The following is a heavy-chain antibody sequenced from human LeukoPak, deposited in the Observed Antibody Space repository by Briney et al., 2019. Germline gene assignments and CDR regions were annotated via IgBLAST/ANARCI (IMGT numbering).Heavy chain of an antibody. CDR2: ISAYNGYT. V-gene: IGHV1-18*01. J-gene: IGHJ4*02. Sequence: ASVKVSCKASGGTFSTYTIHWVRQAPGQGLEWMGWISAYNGYTNYAQKLQGRVTMTTDTSTSTAYMELSSLRSDDTAVYYCARVTDSSSFFFDYWGQGTLVTVSS. CDR3: ARVTDSSSFFFDY. D-gene: IGHD6-6*01. CDR1: GGTFSTYT.